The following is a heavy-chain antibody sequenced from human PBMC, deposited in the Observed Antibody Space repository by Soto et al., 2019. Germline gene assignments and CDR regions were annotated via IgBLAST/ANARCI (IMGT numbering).Heavy chain of an antibody. CDR1: GFIFSRDS. CDR3: ARDGGDIVVVVAASYYYYGMDV. D-gene: IGHD2-15*01. J-gene: IGHJ6*02. V-gene: IGHV3-21*01. CDR2: IGTSGSYI. Sequence: LRLSCAVSGFIFSRDSMNWVRQAPGKGLEWVSSIGTSGSYIYYADSVKGRFTISRDNSKNTLYLQMNSLRAEDTAVYYCARDGGDIVVVVAASYYYYGMDVWGQGTTVTVSS.